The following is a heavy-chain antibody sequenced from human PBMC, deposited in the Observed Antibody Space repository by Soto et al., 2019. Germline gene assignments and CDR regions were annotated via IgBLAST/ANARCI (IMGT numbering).Heavy chain of an antibody. CDR3: ARRGHDSSGYYSGIDI. CDR1: GGKSISFG. V-gene: IGHV4-59*01. Sequence: SVTLCVRKSVAGGKSISFGGSWIRQPPGKGLEWIGYVYYSGSTNYNPSLKSRVTISVDTSKNQFSLKLSSVTAADTAVYYCARRGHDSSGYYSGIDIWGQGTMVTVSS. D-gene: IGHD3-22*01. J-gene: IGHJ3*02. CDR2: VYYSGST.